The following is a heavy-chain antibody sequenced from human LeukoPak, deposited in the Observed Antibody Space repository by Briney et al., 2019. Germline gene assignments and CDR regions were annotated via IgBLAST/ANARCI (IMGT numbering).Heavy chain of an antibody. D-gene: IGHD3-22*01. CDR2: INPNSGGT. Sequence: ASVKDSCKASGYTFTGYYMHWVRQAPGQGLEWMGWINPNSGGTNYAQKFQDRVTMTRDTSINTAYVELSRLRSDDTAVYYCARGAGYYHSSGPLGWFDPWGQGTLVTVSS. CDR3: ARGAGYYHSSGPLGWFDP. V-gene: IGHV1-2*02. CDR1: GYTFTGYY. J-gene: IGHJ5*02.